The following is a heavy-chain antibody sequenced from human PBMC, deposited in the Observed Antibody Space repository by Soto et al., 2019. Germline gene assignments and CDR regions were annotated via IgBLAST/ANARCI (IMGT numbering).Heavy chain of an antibody. D-gene: IGHD3-16*01. CDR2: ISAYNGNT. CDR3: AGGRYWGSWFDP. V-gene: IGHV1-18*03. Sequence: QVQLVQSGAEVKKPGASVKVSCKASGYTFTSYGISWVRQAPGQGLEWMGWISAYNGNTNDAQKLQGRGTMTTDTSTGTAYMELRSLRYDDLDVYYCAGGRYWGSWFDPWGQGTLVTVSS. CDR1: GYTFTSYG. J-gene: IGHJ5*02.